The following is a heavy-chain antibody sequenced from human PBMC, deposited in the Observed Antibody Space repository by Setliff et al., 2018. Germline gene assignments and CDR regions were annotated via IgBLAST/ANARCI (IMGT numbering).Heavy chain of an antibody. J-gene: IGHJ3*02. CDR1: GGTFSSYA. CDR2: IIPIFGTA. Sequence: GASVKVSCKASGGTFSSYAISWVRQAPGQGLEWMGGIIPIFGTAKYAQKFQGRVTITADQSTSTAYMELRSLRSDDTAVYYCARDRREAFDIWGQGTMVTVSS. V-gene: IGHV1-69*13. CDR3: ARDRREAFDI.